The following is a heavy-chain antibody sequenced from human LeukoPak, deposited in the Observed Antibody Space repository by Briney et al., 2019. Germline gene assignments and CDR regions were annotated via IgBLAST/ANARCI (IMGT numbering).Heavy chain of an antibody. J-gene: IGHJ4*02. CDR3: ASWGTGFDY. D-gene: IGHD7-27*01. CDR2: IYTSGST. CDR1: GGSISSYY. V-gene: IGHV4-4*09. Sequence: SETLSLTCTVSGGSISSYYWSWIRQPPGKGLEWIGYIYTSGSTNYNPSLKSRVTISVGTSNNQFSLKLSSVTAADTAVYYCASWGTGFDYWGQGTLVTVSS.